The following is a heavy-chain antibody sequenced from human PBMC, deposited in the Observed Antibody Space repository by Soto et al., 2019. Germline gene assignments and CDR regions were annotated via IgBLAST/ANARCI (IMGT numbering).Heavy chain of an antibody. V-gene: IGHV1-69*13. D-gene: IGHD2-15*01. CDR3: AKARITSSGSCYSLRYYYYYGMDV. J-gene: IGHJ6*02. CDR2: IIPIFGTA. CDR1: GGTFSSYT. Sequence: SVKVSCKASGGTFSSYTISWVRQAPGQGLEWMGGIIPIFGTANYAQKFQGRVTITADESTSTAYMELSSLRSEDTAVYYCAKARITSSGSCYSLRYYYYYGMDVWGQGTTVTVS.